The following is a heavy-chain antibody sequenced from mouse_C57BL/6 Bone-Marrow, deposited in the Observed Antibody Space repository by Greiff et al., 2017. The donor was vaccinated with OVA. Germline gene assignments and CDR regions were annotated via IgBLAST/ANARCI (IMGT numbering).Heavy chain of an antibody. D-gene: IGHD2-4*01. CDR2: IYPGSGST. CDR3: ASYDYDRRGYYFDY. CDR1: GYTFTSYW. J-gene: IGHJ2*01. Sequence: QVQLQQPGAELVKPGASVKMSCKASGYTFTSYWITWVKQRPGQGLEWIGDIYPGSGSTNYNEKFKSKATLTVDTSSSTAYMQLSSLTSEDSAVYYCASYDYDRRGYYFDYWGQGTTLTVSS. V-gene: IGHV1-55*01.